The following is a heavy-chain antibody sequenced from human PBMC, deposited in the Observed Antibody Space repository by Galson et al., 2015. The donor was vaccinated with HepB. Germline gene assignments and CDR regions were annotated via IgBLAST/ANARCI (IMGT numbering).Heavy chain of an antibody. CDR1: GGTFSSYT. D-gene: IGHD4-23*01. CDR3: ARGLTEDTVVTPLQH. CDR2: IIPILGIA. Sequence: VKVSCKASGGTFSSYTISWVRQAPGQGLEWMGRIIPILGIANYAQKFRGRVTITADKSTSTAYMELSSLRSEDTAVYYCARGLTEDTVVTPLQHWGQGTLVTVSS. J-gene: IGHJ1*01. V-gene: IGHV1-69*02.